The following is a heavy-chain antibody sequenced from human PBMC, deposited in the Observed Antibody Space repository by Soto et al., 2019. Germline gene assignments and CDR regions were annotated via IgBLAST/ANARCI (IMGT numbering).Heavy chain of an antibody. V-gene: IGHV1-18*01. J-gene: IGHJ4*02. Sequence: QVHLVQSGAEVKKPGASVKVSCKGSGYDFTTYGITWVRQAPGQGLGWMAWISAHNGNTDYAQKLQGRVTVTRDTSTSTAYMELRSRRSDDTAVYYCARGRYGDYWGQGALVTVSS. CDR1: GYDFTTYG. CDR3: ARGRYGDY. CDR2: ISAHNGNT. D-gene: IGHD1-1*01.